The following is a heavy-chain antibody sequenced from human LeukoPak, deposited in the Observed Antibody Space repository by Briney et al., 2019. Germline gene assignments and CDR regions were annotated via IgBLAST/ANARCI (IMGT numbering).Heavy chain of an antibody. Sequence: GGSLRLSCAASGFTFRTYAMSWVRQAPGKGLEWVSGISGGGDGTYYADSVKGRFTISRDNPKNTLYLQMNSLRAEDTALYYFARPVATAYYYGMDVWGQGTPVTVSS. D-gene: IGHD5-18*01. CDR1: GFTFRTYA. J-gene: IGHJ6*02. V-gene: IGHV3-23*01. CDR2: ISGGGDGT. CDR3: ARPVATAYYYGMDV.